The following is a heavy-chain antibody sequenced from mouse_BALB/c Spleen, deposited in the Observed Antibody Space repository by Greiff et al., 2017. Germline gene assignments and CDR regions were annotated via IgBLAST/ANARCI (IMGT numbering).Heavy chain of an antibody. D-gene: IGHD1-1*01. Sequence: EVKLVESGGGLVKPGGSLKLSCAASGFTFSDYYMYWVRQTPEKRLEWVATISDGGSYTYYPDSVKGRFTISRDNAKNNLYLQMSSLKSEDTAMYYCARDRGYGSSYDYAMDYWGQGTSVTVSS. V-gene: IGHV5-4*02. J-gene: IGHJ4*01. CDR1: GFTFSDYY. CDR3: ARDRGYGSSYDYAMDY. CDR2: ISDGGSYT.